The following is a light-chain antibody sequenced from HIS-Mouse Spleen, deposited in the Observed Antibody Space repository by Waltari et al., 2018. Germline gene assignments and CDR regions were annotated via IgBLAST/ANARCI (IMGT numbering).Light chain of an antibody. Sequence: SYELTQPPSVSVSPGQTARITCSGDALPKQYAYWYQQKPGQAPVLGLYRDSGRPSGIPERFSGSSSGTTVTLTISGVQAEDEADYYCQSADSSGTYYVFGTGTKVTVL. CDR3: QSADSSGTYYV. J-gene: IGLJ1*01. CDR1: ALPKQY. V-gene: IGLV3-25*03. CDR2: RDS.